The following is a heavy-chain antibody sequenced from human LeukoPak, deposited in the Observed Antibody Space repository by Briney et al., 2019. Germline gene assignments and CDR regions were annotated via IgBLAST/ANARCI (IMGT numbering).Heavy chain of an antibody. V-gene: IGHV1-8*02. Sequence: ASVKVSCKASGYTFTSYYMHWVRQAPGQGLEWMGWMNPNSGNTGYAQKFQGRVTMTRNTSISTAYMELSSLRSEDTAVYYCARAGGYCGRISCPYYFDYWGQGTLVTVSS. CDR3: ARAGGYCGRISCPYYFDY. J-gene: IGHJ4*02. CDR2: MNPNSGNT. CDR1: GYTFTSYY. D-gene: IGHD2-15*01.